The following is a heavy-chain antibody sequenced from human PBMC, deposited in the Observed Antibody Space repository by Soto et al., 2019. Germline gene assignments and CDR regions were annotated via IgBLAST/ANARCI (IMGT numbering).Heavy chain of an antibody. V-gene: IGHV1-2*02. J-gene: IGHJ3*01. CDR2: INPATGAT. D-gene: IGHD5-18*01. Sequence: ASVKVSCKASGYSFSFYGINWVRQAPGQGLEWMGWINPATGATKYKQNFEGRLSLTRDTSKSTGFMDLSRLKSDDSAIYYCARKGYGVAFDAWAQGTLVTV. CDR1: GYSFSFYG. CDR3: ARKGYGVAFDA.